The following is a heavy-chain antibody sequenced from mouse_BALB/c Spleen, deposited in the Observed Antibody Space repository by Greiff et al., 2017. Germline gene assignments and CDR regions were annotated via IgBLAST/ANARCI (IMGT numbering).Heavy chain of an antibody. D-gene: IGHD2-1*01. Sequence: QVQLQQSGPGLVQPSQSLSITCTVSGFSLTSYGVHWVRQSPGKGLEWLGVIWSGGSTDYNAAFISRLSISKDNSKSQVFFKMNSLQANDTAIYYCARGYGNYGAMDYWGQGTSVTVSS. J-gene: IGHJ4*01. CDR3: ARGYGNYGAMDY. CDR1: GFSLTSYG. CDR2: IWSGGST. V-gene: IGHV2-2*02.